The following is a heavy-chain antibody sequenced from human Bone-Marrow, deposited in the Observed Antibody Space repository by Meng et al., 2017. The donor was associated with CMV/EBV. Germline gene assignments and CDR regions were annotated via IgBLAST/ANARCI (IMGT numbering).Heavy chain of an antibody. CDR1: GYSFTSYW. CDR2: IYPGDSDT. CDR3: ARGPLDIVVVPAVPPYYFDY. V-gene: IGHV5-51*01. D-gene: IGHD2-2*01. J-gene: IGHJ4*02. Sequence: GESLKISCKGSGYSFTSYWIGWVRQMPGKGLEWMGIIYPGDSDTRYSPSFQGQVTISADKSISTAYLQWSSLKASDTAMYYCARGPLDIVVVPAVPPYYFDYWGQGTLVPVSS.